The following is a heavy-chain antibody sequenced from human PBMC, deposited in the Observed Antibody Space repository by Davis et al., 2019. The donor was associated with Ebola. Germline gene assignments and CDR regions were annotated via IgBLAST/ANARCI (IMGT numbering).Heavy chain of an antibody. J-gene: IGHJ6*02. CDR1: GFTFDDYA. CDR3: AKDMASGPPYYYYYGMDV. D-gene: IGHD3-3*01. V-gene: IGHV3-9*01. CDR2: ISWNSGSI. Sequence: SLKISCAASGFTFDDYAMHWVRQAPGKGLEWVSGISWNSGSIGYADSVKGRFTISRDNAKNSLYLQMNSLRAEDTALYYCAKDMASGPPYYYYYGMDVWGQGTTVTVSS.